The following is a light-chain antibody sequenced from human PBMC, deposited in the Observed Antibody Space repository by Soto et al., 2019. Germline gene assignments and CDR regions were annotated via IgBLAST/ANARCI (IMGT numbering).Light chain of an antibody. Sequence: SYELTQSPSVSLAPGQTASISCGGNNVGSKSVHWYQQKPGQAPVLVVYDDSDRPSGSPERFSGSNSGNTATLPISRVEAGEEADYYCQMSDSSTDQCVFGGGTQLTVL. J-gene: IGLJ3*02. CDR1: NVGSKS. V-gene: IGLV3-21*02. CDR2: DDS. CDR3: QMSDSSTDQCV.